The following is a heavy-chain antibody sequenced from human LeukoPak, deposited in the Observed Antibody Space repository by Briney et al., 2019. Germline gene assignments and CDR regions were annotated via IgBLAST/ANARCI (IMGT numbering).Heavy chain of an antibody. CDR3: ARGPPEGFGGHYYYYYYGMDV. CDR1: GGTFSSYA. CDR2: IIPIFGTA. Sequence: ASVKVSCKASGGTFSSYAISWVRQAPGQGLEWMGGIIPIFGTANYAQKFQGRVTITADESTSTAYMELSSLRSEDTAVYYCARGPPEGFGGHYYYYYYGMDVWGQGTTVTVSS. D-gene: IGHD3-10*01. V-gene: IGHV1-69*01. J-gene: IGHJ6*02.